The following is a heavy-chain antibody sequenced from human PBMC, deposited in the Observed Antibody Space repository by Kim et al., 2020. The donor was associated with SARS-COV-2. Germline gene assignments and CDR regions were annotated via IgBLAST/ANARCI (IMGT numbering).Heavy chain of an antibody. CDR2: ISYDGSNK. Sequence: GGSLRLSCAASGFTFSSYAMHWVRQAPGKGLEWVAVISYDGSNKYYVDSVKGRFTISRDNSKNTLYLQMNSLRAEDTAVYYCARGHWGGYFDYWGQGTLVTVSS. J-gene: IGHJ4*02. D-gene: IGHD7-27*01. CDR1: GFTFSSYA. CDR3: ARGHWGGYFDY. V-gene: IGHV3-30*04.